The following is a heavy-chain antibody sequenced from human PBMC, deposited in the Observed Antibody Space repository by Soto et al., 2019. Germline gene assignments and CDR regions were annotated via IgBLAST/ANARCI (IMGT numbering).Heavy chain of an antibody. CDR3: ARGNHRWLQLWYFDL. Sequence: QVQLVQSGAEVKKPGSSVKVSCKASGGTFSRYAISWVRQAPGQGPEWMGGIIPIYGTVNYAQKFQGRVTSTADESTSTAYMELSSLRSEDTAVYYCARGNHRWLQLWYFDLWGRGTLVTVSS. CDR1: GGTFSRYA. D-gene: IGHD5-12*01. CDR2: IIPIYGTV. J-gene: IGHJ2*01. V-gene: IGHV1-69*12.